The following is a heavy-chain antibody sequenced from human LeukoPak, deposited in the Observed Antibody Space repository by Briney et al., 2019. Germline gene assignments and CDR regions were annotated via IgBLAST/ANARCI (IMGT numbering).Heavy chain of an antibody. CDR3: ARLHQALGYCSGGSCYSSGAMDV. CDR1: GFTFSSHG. J-gene: IGHJ6*04. D-gene: IGHD2-15*01. Sequence: GGTLRLSCAASGFTFSSHGINWVRQAPGKGLEWVSGISPSGDITYYTDSVQGRFTISRDNAKNSLYLQMNSLRAEDTAVYYCARLHQALGYCSGGSCYSSGAMDVWGKGTTVTVSS. V-gene: IGHV3-23*01. CDR2: ISPSGDIT.